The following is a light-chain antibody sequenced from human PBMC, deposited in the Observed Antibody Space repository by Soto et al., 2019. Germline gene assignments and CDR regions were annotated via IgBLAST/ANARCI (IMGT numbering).Light chain of an antibody. CDR1: SSDVGGYNS. CDR3: SSYTTSSTLLYV. J-gene: IGLJ1*01. CDR2: EVS. Sequence: QSALTQPASVSGSPGQSITISCTGTSSDVGGYNSVFWYQQHPGKAPKLMIYEVSNRSSGGSNRFSGSKSGNTASLTISGLQAEDEADYYCSSYTTSSTLLYVFGTGTKVTVL. V-gene: IGLV2-14*01.